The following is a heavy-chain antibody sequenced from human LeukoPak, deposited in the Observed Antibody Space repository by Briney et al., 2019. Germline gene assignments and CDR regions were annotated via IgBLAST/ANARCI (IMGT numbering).Heavy chain of an antibody. CDR3: ARDLRLNYDSSGGFDY. CDR1: GGSISSGGYY. J-gene: IGHJ4*02. CDR2: IYHSGST. D-gene: IGHD3-22*01. V-gene: IGHV4-30-2*01. Sequence: PSETLSLTCTVSGGSISSGGYYWSWIRQPPGKGLEWIGYIYHSGSTYYNPSLKSRVTISVDRSKNQFSLKLSSVTAADTAVYYCARDLRLNYDSSGGFDYWGQGTLVTVSS.